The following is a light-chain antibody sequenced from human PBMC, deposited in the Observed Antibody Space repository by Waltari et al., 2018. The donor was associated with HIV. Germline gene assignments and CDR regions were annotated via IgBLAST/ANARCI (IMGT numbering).Light chain of an antibody. J-gene: IGLJ3*02. Sequence: QSVLTQPPSASGTPGRRVTISCSGSRSNIRSNYVYWYQQLPGTAPKLLIYRNDDRPSGVPDRFSGSKSGTSASLAISGLRSEDEADYYCAAWDDSLSGPVFGGGTKLTVL. V-gene: IGLV1-47*01. CDR2: RND. CDR1: RSNIRSNY. CDR3: AAWDDSLSGPV.